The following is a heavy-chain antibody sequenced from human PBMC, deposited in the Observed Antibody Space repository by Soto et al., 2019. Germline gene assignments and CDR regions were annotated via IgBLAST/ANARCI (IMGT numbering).Heavy chain of an antibody. D-gene: IGHD6-13*01. CDR3: CGSWYGGWFGP. Sequence: QLQLQESGSGLVKPSQTLSLTCAVSGGSISSGGYSWSWIRQPPGKGLESIGYLYRSGSTYYTPSLRSRVTISVDRAKNQFSVKLSSVTAAETAVYYCCGSWYGGWFGPWGQGTLVTVSS. CDR2: LYRSGST. J-gene: IGHJ5*02. V-gene: IGHV4-30-2*01. CDR1: GGSISSGGYS.